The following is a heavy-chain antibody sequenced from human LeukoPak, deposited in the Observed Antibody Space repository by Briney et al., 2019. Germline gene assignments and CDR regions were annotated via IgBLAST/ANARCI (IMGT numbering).Heavy chain of an antibody. J-gene: IGHJ4*02. V-gene: IGHV3-23*01. CDR2: IAGSGGFT. CDR1: GFDFGGRG. Sequence: GGSLRLSCVVSGFDFGGRGMSWVRQAPGKGLEWVASIAGSGGFTYYADSVKGRFTISRDNSKNTLDLQMNSLRPEDTAVYYCARDRSDGSGTFLGVGYWGQGTLVTVSS. D-gene: IGHD1-26*01. CDR3: ARDRSDGSGTFLGVGY.